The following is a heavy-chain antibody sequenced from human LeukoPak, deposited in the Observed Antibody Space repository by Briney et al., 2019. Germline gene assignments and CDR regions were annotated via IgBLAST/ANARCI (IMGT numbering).Heavy chain of an antibody. V-gene: IGHV4-30-4*08. CDR3: VRGKPSGNCNDGSCLYCYYYYMDV. D-gene: IGHD2-15*01. Sequence: TLTLTCIVSGDPISSGDYYWSWIRQPPGKGLEWIGYMYYSGSAHYNPSLKSRVTISVDTSKNQFSLKMSSVTAADTAVFYCVRGKPSGNCNDGSCLYCYYYYMDVWGKGTTVTVSS. CDR2: MYYSGSA. CDR1: GDPISSGDYY. J-gene: IGHJ6*03.